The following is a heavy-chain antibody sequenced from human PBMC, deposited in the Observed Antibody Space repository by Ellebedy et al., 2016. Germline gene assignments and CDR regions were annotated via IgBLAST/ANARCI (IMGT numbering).Heavy chain of an antibody. J-gene: IGHJ4*02. CDR2: ISGDGDTT. V-gene: IGHV3-23*01. CDR1: GFTFRNFL. Sequence: GGSLRLSXVASGFTFRNFLMSWVRQAPGGGLEWISTISGDGDTTFSADSVKGRFTISRDNSKNTLYLQMNNLGVDDTALYYCRQGHYFDQWGQGALVTVSS. CDR3: RQGHYFDQ.